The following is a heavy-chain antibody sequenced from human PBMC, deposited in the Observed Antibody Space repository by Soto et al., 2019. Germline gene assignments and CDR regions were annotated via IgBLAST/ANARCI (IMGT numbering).Heavy chain of an antibody. CDR2: ISVYNGNT. CDR3: AREGAGLYYYYYGMDV. D-gene: IGHD6-19*01. Sequence: QVQLVQSGAEVKKPGASVKVSCKASGYTFTKYAISWMRQAPGQGLEWMGWISVYNGNTKYAEKLQGRVTVTTDTXTXXAYMELRSLRSDDTAVYYCAREGAGLYYYYYGMDVWGQGTTVTVPS. V-gene: IGHV1-18*01. J-gene: IGHJ6*02. CDR1: GYTFTKYA.